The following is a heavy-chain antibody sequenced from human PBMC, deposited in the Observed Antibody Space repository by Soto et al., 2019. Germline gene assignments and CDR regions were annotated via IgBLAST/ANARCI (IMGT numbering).Heavy chain of an antibody. CDR3: AKDLRHDLSGYFDS. J-gene: IGHJ4*02. Sequence: PGGSLRLSCSASGFTFNNFGMSWVRQAPGKGLEWVSAISGSATDTHYGDSVRGRFAVSRDNSNDTLYLHMKSLRAEDTAVYYCAKDLRHDLSGYFDSWGQGILVTVSS. CDR2: ISGSATDT. D-gene: IGHD3-22*01. CDR1: GFTFNNFG. V-gene: IGHV3-23*01.